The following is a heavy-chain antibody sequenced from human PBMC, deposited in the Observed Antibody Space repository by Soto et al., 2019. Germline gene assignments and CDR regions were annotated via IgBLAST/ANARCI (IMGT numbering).Heavy chain of an antibody. D-gene: IGHD3-3*01. CDR3: ARYSELRFRDYFAY. J-gene: IGHJ4*02. Sequence: KTSETLSLTCAVYGGSFSGYYWSWIRQPPGKGLEWIGEINHSGSTNYNPSLKSRVTISVDTSKNQFSLKLSSVTAADTAVYYCARYSELRFRDYFAYWAQGTLVTVSS. CDR1: GGSFSGYY. CDR2: INHSGST. V-gene: IGHV4-34*01.